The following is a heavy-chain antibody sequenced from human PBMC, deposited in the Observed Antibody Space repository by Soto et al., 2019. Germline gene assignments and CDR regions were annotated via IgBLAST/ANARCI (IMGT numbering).Heavy chain of an antibody. CDR2: IWYDGSNK. Sequence: EVTRRFSCAPSGFTFSSYAMHWVRQAPGKGLEWVAVIWYDGSNKYSADSVKGRFTISRDNSKNTLYLQMNSLRAEDTAVYYCGRASSGYYFDYWGQGTLVTVSS. CDR1: GFTFSSYA. J-gene: IGHJ4*02. V-gene: IGHV3-33*01. D-gene: IGHD3-22*01. CDR3: GRASSGYYFDY.